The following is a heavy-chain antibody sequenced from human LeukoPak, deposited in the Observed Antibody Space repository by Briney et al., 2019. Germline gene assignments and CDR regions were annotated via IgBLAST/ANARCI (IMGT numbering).Heavy chain of an antibody. CDR3: AKSSLIRGVTLDAFDI. CDR1: GFTFSSYA. CDR2: ISGSGGST. Sequence: GGSLRLSCAASGFTFSSYAMNWVRQAPGKGLEWVSAISGSGGSTDYADSVKGRFTISRDNSKNTLYLQMNSLRAEDTAVYYCAKSSLIRGVTLDAFDIRGQGTMVTVSS. D-gene: IGHD3-10*01. V-gene: IGHV3-23*01. J-gene: IGHJ3*02.